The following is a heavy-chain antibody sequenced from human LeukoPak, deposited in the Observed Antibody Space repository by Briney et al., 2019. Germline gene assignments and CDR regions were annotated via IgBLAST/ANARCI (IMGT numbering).Heavy chain of an antibody. V-gene: IGHV3-23*01. Sequence: PGGSLRLSCAASGFIFSNYAMTWVRQAPGKGLQWVSTITSGGNTYYADSVKGRFTISRDNSKNTLYLQMNSLRTEDTAVYYCARDVSAPADYYFDCWGQGTLVTVSS. CDR2: ITSGGNT. J-gene: IGHJ4*02. CDR1: GFIFSNYA. CDR3: ARDVSAPADYYFDC. D-gene: IGHD1-14*01.